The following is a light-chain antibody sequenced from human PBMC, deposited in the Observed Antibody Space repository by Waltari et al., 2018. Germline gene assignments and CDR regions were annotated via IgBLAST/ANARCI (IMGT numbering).Light chain of an antibody. CDR3: QQRSNWPPGLT. V-gene: IGKV3-11*01. Sequence: DIVWTHSPAPLSFSPGERATLSCSASQSVSSYLAWYQQKPGQAPRLLIYDASNRATGIPARFSGSGSGTDFTLTISSLEPEDFAVYYCQQRSNWPPGLTFGGGTKVEIK. J-gene: IGKJ4*01. CDR1: QSVSSY. CDR2: DAS.